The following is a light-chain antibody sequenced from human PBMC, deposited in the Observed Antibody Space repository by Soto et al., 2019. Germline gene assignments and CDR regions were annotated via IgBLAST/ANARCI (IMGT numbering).Light chain of an antibody. CDR3: QQYNNWWT. CDR1: QSVSSN. Sequence: EIVMTQSPATLSVSPGERATLSCRASQSVSSNLAWYQQKPGQAPRLLIYGAPTRATGIPARFSGSGSGTEFTLTISSLQSEDFAVYYCQQYNNWWTFGQGPKVDIK. CDR2: GAP. J-gene: IGKJ1*01. V-gene: IGKV3-15*01.